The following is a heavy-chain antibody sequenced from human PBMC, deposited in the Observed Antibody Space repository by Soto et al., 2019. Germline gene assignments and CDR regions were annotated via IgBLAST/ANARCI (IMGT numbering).Heavy chain of an antibody. V-gene: IGHV1-3*01. Sequence: ASVKVSCKASGYTFTSYAMHWVRQAPGQRLEWMGWINAGNGNTKYSQKLQGRVTMTTDTSTSTAYMELRSLRSDDTAVYYCARAGAAVSPWFDPWGQGTLVTVSS. D-gene: IGHD6-13*01. CDR2: INAGNGNT. J-gene: IGHJ5*02. CDR3: ARAGAAVSPWFDP. CDR1: GYTFTSYA.